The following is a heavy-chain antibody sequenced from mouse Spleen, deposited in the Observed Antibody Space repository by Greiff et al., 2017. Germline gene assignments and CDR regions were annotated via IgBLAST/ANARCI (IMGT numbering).Heavy chain of an antibody. D-gene: IGHD1-1*01. V-gene: IGHV1-42*01. CDR1: GYSFTGYY. Sequence: EVKLQESGPELVKPGASVKISCKASGYSFTGYYMNWVKQSPEKSLEWIGEINPSTGGTTYNQKFKAKATLTVDKSSSTAYMQLKSLTSEDSAVYYCARGTYYYGSSYGLWAYWGQGTLGTLSA. CDR2: INPSTGGT. CDR3: ARGTYYYGSSYGLWAY. J-gene: IGHJ3*01.